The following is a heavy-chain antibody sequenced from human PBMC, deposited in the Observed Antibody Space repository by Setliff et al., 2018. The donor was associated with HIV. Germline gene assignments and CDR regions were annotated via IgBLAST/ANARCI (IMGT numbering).Heavy chain of an antibody. J-gene: IGHJ3*02. D-gene: IGHD3-22*01. CDR3: AREIGVYDSSGYYYVPDAFDI. Sequence: SVKVSCKASGDTFNSHAISWVRQAPGQGLEWMGGIIPIFCTPNYAQKFKGRLTITADESTSTVYMELSSLRSEDTAVYYCAREIGVYDSSGYYYVPDAFDIWGQGKMVTVSS. CDR1: GDTFNSHA. CDR2: IIPIFCTP. V-gene: IGHV1-69*13.